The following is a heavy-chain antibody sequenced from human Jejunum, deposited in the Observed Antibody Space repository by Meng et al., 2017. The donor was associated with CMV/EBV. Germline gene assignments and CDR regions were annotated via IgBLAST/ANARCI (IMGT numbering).Heavy chain of an antibody. CDR1: GFPEHRNS. Sequence: CVDSGFPEHRNSLTWVRQAPGKGLEWVSIIYSDGTTYYADSVKGRFTLSRDKSKNTLDLQMNSLRAEDMAVYYCAYSSSWAHFDYWGQGTLVTVSS. D-gene: IGHD6-13*01. J-gene: IGHJ4*02. V-gene: IGHV3-53*01. CDR3: AYSSSWAHFDY. CDR2: IYSDGTT.